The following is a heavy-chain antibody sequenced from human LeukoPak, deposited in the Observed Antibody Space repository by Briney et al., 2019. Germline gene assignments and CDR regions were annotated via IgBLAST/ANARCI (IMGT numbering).Heavy chain of an antibody. J-gene: IGHJ5*02. CDR2: INPSGGST. V-gene: IGHV1-46*01. D-gene: IGHD3-22*01. CDR1: GYTFTSYY. Sequence: GASVKVSCKASGYTFTSYYMHWVRQAPGQGLEWMGIINPSGGSTSYAQKFQGRVTMTRDMSTRKVYMELSSLRSEDTAVYYCAREGPMIVFVGPPRLNNWFDPWGQGTLVTVSS. CDR3: AREGPMIVFVGPPRLNNWFDP.